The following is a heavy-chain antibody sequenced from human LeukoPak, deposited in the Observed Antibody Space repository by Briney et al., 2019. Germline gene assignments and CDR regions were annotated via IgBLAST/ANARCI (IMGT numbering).Heavy chain of an antibody. Sequence: LRLSCAASGFTFSDYYMSWIRQAPGKGLEWVSYISSSGSTIYYADSVKGRFTISRDNAKNSLYLQMNSLRAEDTAVYYCARDPSSSSWDDAFDIWGQGTMVTVSS. V-gene: IGHV3-11*01. CDR2: ISSSGSTI. CDR1: GFTFSDYY. CDR3: ARDPSSSSWDDAFDI. D-gene: IGHD6-13*01. J-gene: IGHJ3*02.